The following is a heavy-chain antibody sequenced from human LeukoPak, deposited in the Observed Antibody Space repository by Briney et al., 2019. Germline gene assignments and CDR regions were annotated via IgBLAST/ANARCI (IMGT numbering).Heavy chain of an antibody. D-gene: IGHD3-16*01. V-gene: IGHV3-7*01. CDR1: GFSLSDYW. CDR3: ARASSSVGGYYFYYYMDV. Sequence: GGSLRLSCAASGFSLSDYWMNWVRQAPGKGLEWVANINLGGSASLYVDSVKGRFTISRDNAKNSLYLQMSSLKVEDTAVYYCARASSSVGGYYFYYYMDVWGKGTTVTVSS. CDR2: INLGGSAS. J-gene: IGHJ6*03.